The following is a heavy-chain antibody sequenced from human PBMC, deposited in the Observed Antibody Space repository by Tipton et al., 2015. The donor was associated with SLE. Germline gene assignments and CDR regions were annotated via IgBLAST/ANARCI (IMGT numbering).Heavy chain of an antibody. CDR1: GLTFGSYT. CDR2: IDWNGGAT. V-gene: IGHV3-20*04. Sequence: SLRLSCAASGLTFGSYTMNWVRQAPGKGLEWVSGIDWNGGATVYADSVKGRFTISRDNAKNSLYLQMNSLRVEDTALYYCATFGGGDCGNYPFDYYGKGARGQGPTVTVSS. D-gene: IGHD2-21*02. J-gene: IGHJ6*02. CDR3: ATFGGGDCGNYPFDYYGKGA.